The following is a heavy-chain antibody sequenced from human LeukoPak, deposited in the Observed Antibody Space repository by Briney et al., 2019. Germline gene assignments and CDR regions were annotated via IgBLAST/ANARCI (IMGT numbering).Heavy chain of an antibody. V-gene: IGHV3-23*01. CDR3: AKDLMDGKSGSYCVFDY. CDR2: ISDSGGNT. D-gene: IGHD1-26*01. CDR1: GFTISNYA. J-gene: IGHJ4*02. Sequence: GGSLRLSCAASGFTISNYAMSWVRQAPGKGLEWVSGISDSGGNTYYADSVKGRFTISRDNAKNSLYLQMNSLRAEDTAVYYCAKDLMDGKSGSYCVFDYWGQGTLVTVSS.